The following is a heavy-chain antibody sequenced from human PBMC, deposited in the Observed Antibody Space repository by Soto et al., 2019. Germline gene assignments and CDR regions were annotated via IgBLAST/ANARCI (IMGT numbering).Heavy chain of an antibody. J-gene: IGHJ4*02. CDR1: GGSISSGGYY. V-gene: IGHV4-31*11. CDR3: ARDGGRLYRGDHYFDY. CDR2: IYYSGST. Sequence: SETLSLTCAVSGGSISSGGYYWSWIRQHPGKGLEWIGYIYYSGSTYYNPSLKSRVTISVDTSKNQFSLKLSSVTAADTAVYYCARDGGRLYRGDHYFDYWGLGTLVTVS. D-gene: IGHD3-10*01.